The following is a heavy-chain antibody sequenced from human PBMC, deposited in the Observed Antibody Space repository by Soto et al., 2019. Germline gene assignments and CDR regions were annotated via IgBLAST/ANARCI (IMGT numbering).Heavy chain of an antibody. CDR2: IYHSGST. V-gene: IGHV4-59*01. D-gene: IGHD5-12*01. CDR1: GGSITNYY. CDR3: AKTISTWPHDGIDT. J-gene: IGHJ3*02. Sequence: SETLSLTCTFFGGSITNYYWTWIWQPPGKKLEWIGYIYHSGSTSFNPSLKSRVFMSLDTSKSQFSLRLGSLTAADTALYYCAKTISTWPHDGIDTWGQGTMVTVSS.